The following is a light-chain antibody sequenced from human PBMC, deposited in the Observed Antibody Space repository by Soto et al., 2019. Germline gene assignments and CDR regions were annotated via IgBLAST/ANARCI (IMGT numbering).Light chain of an antibody. CDR2: TTS. CDR1: QSVSKS. CDR3: QQYHYWPIT. Sequence: EIVLTQSPGTLSLSPGEGATLSCRASQSVSKSLAWYQQKPGQAPRLLIYTTSNRATGIPARFSGSGSRTEFTLTISILQSEDFAVYLCQQYHYWPITFGQGTRLEIK. J-gene: IGKJ5*01. V-gene: IGKV3D-15*03.